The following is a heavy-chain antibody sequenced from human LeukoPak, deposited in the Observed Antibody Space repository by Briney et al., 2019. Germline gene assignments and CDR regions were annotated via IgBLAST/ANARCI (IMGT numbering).Heavy chain of an antibody. CDR1: GGSFSGYY. V-gene: IGHV4-34*01. D-gene: IGHD2-2*01. CDR3: ARAYCSSTSCYLSWFDP. CDR2: INHSGST. J-gene: IGHJ5*02. Sequence: SETLSLTCAVYGGSFSGYYWSWIRQPPGKGLEWIGEINHSGSTYNPSLKSRVTISVDTSKNQFSLKLSSVTAADTAVYYCARAYCSSTSCYLSWFDPWGQGTLVTVSS.